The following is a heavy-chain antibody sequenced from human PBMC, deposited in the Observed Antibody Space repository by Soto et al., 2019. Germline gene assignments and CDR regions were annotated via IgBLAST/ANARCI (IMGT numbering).Heavy chain of an antibody. CDR3: ARGVSFSSWFGY. J-gene: IGHJ4*02. Sequence: QEQLVESGGTLVKPRGSLRLSCAASGFSFSDFYMTWIRQAPGKGLEWVSYISSSSTYTDYRDSVKGRFTISRDNAKNSLYLQMNSLKAEDTAIYYCARGVSFSSWFGYWGRGTLVTVSS. V-gene: IGHV3-11*05. D-gene: IGHD3-10*01. CDR1: GFSFSDFY. CDR2: ISSSSTYT.